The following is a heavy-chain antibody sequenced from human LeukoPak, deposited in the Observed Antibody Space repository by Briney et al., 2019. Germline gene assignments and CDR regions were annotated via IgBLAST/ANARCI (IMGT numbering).Heavy chain of an antibody. CDR1: GFTFSSYW. V-gene: IGHV3-7*01. CDR2: IKQDGREK. D-gene: IGHD3-9*01. Sequence: GGSLRLSCAASGFTFSSYWMSWVRQAPGKGLEWVANIKQDGREKYSVDSVKGRFTISRDNAKNSLYLQMNSLRAEDTAVYYCARVEDYDILTGFDYWGQGTLVTVSS. CDR3: ARVEDYDILTGFDY. J-gene: IGHJ4*02.